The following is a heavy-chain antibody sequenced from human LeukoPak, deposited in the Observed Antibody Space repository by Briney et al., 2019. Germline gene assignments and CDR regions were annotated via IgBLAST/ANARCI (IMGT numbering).Heavy chain of an antibody. Sequence: ASVKVSCKASGGTFSSYAISWVRQAPGQGLEWMGGIIPIFGTANYAQKFQGRVTITTDESTSTAYMELSSLRSEDTAVYYCARDLRSGSYYGGVYWGQGTLVTVSS. CDR2: IIPIFGTA. V-gene: IGHV1-69*05. J-gene: IGHJ4*02. CDR1: GGTFSSYA. CDR3: ARDLRSGSYYGGVY. D-gene: IGHD1-26*01.